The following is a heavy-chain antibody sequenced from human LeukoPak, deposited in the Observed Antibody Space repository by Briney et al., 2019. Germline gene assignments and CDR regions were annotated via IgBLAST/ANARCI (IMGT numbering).Heavy chain of an antibody. J-gene: IGHJ4*02. Sequence: SETLSLTCAVYGGSFSGYYWSWIRQPPGKGLGWIGEINHSGSTNYSPSLKSRVTISVDTSKNQFSLKLSSVTAADTAVYYCARRMGGAGWYYYDSSGYYFDYWGQGTLVTVSS. CDR2: INHSGST. D-gene: IGHD3-22*01. CDR1: GGSFSGYY. V-gene: IGHV4-34*01. CDR3: ARRMGGAGWYYYDSSGYYFDY.